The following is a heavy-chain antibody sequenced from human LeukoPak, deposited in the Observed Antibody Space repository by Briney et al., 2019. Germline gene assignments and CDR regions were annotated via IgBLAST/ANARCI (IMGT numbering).Heavy chain of an antibody. CDR1: GYTFTSYA. J-gene: IGHJ6*04. V-gene: IGHV1-3*01. Sequence: SVKVSCKASGYTFTSYAMHWVRQAPGQRLEWMGWINAGNGNTKYSQKFQGRVTITRDTSASTAYMELSSLRSEDTAVYYCARLEFGSGPFYGMDVWGKGTTVTVSS. D-gene: IGHD3-10*01. CDR2: INAGNGNT. CDR3: ARLEFGSGPFYGMDV.